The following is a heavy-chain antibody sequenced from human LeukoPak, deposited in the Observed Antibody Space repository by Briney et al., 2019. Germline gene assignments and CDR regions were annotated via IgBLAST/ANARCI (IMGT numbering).Heavy chain of an antibody. V-gene: IGHV3-30*02. CDR1: GFTFSSYG. CDR2: TRYDGSNK. CDR3: AKAGYYYDSSGGGAFDI. J-gene: IGHJ3*02. Sequence: GGSLRLSCAASGFTFSSYGMHWVRQAPGKGLEWVAFTRYDGSNKYYADSVKGRFTISRDNSKNTLYLQMNSLRAEDTAVYYCAKAGYYYDSSGGGAFDIWGQGTMVTVSS. D-gene: IGHD3-22*01.